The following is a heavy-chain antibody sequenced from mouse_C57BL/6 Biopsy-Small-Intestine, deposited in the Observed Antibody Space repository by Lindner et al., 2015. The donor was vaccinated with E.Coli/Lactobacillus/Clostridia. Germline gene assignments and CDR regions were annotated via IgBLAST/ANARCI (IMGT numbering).Heavy chain of an antibody. CDR3: ARDACSRTSCYRFDY. CDR1: GYTFTDYY. Sequence: SVKVSCKASGYTFTDYYIHWVRQAPGQALERLGMMNLRGSGASYPQKFQDRVTMTRDTSTNTVYMELSSLRSEDTALYYCARDACSRTSCYRFDYWGQGTLVTVSS. D-gene: IGHD1-1*01. CDR2: MNLRGSGA. V-gene: IGHV1-64*01. J-gene: IGHJ4*01.